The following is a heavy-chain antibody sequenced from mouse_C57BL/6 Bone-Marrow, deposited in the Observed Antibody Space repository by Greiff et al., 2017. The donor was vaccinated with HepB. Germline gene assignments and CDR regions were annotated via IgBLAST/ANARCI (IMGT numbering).Heavy chain of an antibody. Sequence: QVQLKESGPELVKPGASVKISCKASGYTFTDYYINWVKQRPGQGLEWIGWIFPGSGSTYYNEKFKGKATLTVDKSSSTAYMLLSSLTSADSAVYFCAKGVWLRRGYFDVWGTGTTVTVSS. V-gene: IGHV1-75*01. J-gene: IGHJ1*03. CDR3: AKGVWLRRGYFDV. CDR1: GYTFTDYY. CDR2: IFPGSGST. D-gene: IGHD2-2*01.